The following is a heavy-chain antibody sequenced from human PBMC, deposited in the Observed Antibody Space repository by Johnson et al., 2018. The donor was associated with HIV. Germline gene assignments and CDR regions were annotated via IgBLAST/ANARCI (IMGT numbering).Heavy chain of an antibody. CDR2: ISWNSGGI. CDR1: GFTFDDYA. D-gene: IGHD2-8*01. Sequence: VQLVESGGGLEQPGRSLRLSCAASGFTFDDYAMHWVRQAPGKGLEWVSGISWNSGGIGYADSVKGRFTISRDNAENSLYLQMNTLSAEDTALYYCAKDTLYSYAVEIWGQGTMVTVAS. V-gene: IGHV3-9*01. CDR3: AKDTLYSYAVEI. J-gene: IGHJ3*02.